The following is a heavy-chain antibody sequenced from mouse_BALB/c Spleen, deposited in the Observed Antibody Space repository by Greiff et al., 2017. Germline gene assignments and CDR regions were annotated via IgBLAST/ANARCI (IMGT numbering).Heavy chain of an antibody. J-gene: IGHJ4*01. D-gene: IGHD2-3*01. CDR1: GFTFSSYA. Sequence: EVKLEESGGGLVKPGGSLKLSCAASGFTFSSYAMSWVRQTPEKRLEWVASISSGGSTYYPDSVKGRFTISRDNARNILYLQMSSLRSEDTAMYYCARLDGGYAMDYWGQGTSVTVSS. CDR3: ARLDGGYAMDY. CDR2: ISSGGST. V-gene: IGHV5-6-5*01.